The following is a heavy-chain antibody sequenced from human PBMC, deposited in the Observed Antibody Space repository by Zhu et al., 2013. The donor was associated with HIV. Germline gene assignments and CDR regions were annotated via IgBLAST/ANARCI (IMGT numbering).Heavy chain of an antibody. CDR2: IIPIFGTA. D-gene: IGHD3-3*01. J-gene: IGHJ6*02. CDR3: ARADTIFGVVNDYYGMDV. V-gene: IGHV1-69*01. Sequence: QVQLVQSGAEVKKPGSSVKVSCKASGGTFSSYAISWVRQAPGQGLEWMGGIIPIFGTANYAQKFQGRVTITADESTSTAYMELSSLRSEDTAVYYCARADTIFGVVNDYYGMDVWGQGTTVTVSS. CDR1: GGTFSSYA.